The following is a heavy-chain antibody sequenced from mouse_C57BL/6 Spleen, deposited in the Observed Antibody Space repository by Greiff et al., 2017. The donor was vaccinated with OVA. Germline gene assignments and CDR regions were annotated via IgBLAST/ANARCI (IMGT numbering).Heavy chain of an antibody. Sequence: EVQLVESGGGLVKPGGSLKLSCAASGFTFSSYAMSWVRQTPEKRLEWVATISDGGSYTYYPDNVKGRFTISRDNAKNNLYLQMSHLKSEDTAMYYCARGLPYYGSSYVDYWGQGTTLTVSS. V-gene: IGHV5-4*01. J-gene: IGHJ2*01. D-gene: IGHD1-1*01. CDR2: ISDGGSYT. CDR3: ARGLPYYGSSYVDY. CDR1: GFTFSSYA.